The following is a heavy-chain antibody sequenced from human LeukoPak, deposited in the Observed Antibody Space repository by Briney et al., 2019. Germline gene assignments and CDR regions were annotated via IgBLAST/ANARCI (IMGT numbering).Heavy chain of an antibody. CDR3: ATGAVCGY. CDR1: GFTFSSYW. D-gene: IGHD4/OR15-4a*01. Sequence: GGSLRFSCAASGFTFSSYWMTWVRQAPGKGLEWVANIKQDGSEGNYVDSVKGRLTISRDNAKNSLYLQMNTLRDEDTAVYYCATGAVCGYRRQGTLVTVSS. V-gene: IGHV3-7*03. CDR2: IKQDGSEG. J-gene: IGHJ4*02.